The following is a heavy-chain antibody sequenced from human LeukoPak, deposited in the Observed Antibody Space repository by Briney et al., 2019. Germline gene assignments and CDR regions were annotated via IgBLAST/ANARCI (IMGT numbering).Heavy chain of an antibody. D-gene: IGHD4-17*01. J-gene: IGHJ3*01. Sequence: SSETLSLTCTVSGGSISSSSYYWGWIRQPPGKELECIASIHYTGRSYYNPSLKSRVTISANTSRNHFSLKLSSVTAADTAVYYCARHLDYGDYKKTYDVWGQGTMVTVSS. CDR2: IHYTGRS. V-gene: IGHV4-39*01. CDR1: GGSISSSSYY. CDR3: ARHLDYGDYKKTYDV.